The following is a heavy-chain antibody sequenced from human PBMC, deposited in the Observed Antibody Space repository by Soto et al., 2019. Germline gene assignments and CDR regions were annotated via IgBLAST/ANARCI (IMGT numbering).Heavy chain of an antibody. CDR3: ARYGDYYYYGMDV. J-gene: IGHJ6*02. CDR1: VGSISSGGYY. Sequence: TLSLTCTVSVGSISSGGYYWSWIRQHPGKGLEWIGYIYYSGSTYYNPSLKSRVTISVDTSKNQFSLKLSSVTAADTAVYYCARYGDYYYYGMDVWGQGTTVTVSS. CDR2: IYYSGST. D-gene: IGHD4-17*01. V-gene: IGHV4-31*03.